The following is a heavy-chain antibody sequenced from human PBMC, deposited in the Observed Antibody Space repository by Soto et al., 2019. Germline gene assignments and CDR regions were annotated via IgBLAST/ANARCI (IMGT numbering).Heavy chain of an antibody. CDR1: GYSFTSYW. CDR3: ARHAYDSSGYYYEGWFDP. V-gene: IGHV5-51*01. D-gene: IGHD3-22*01. CDR2: IYPGDSDT. Sequence: GGSLKTSCKGSGYSFTSYWIGWVRQMPGKGLEWMGIIYPGDSDTRYSPSFQGQVTISADKSISTAYLQWSSLKASDTAMYYCARHAYDSSGYYYEGWFDPWGQGTLVTVSS. J-gene: IGHJ5*02.